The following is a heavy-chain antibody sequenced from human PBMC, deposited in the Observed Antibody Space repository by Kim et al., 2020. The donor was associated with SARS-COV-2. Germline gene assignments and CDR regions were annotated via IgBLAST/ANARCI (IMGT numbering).Heavy chain of an antibody. CDR3: ARGPAATYYYCMDV. J-gene: IGHJ6*02. CDR2: IYYSGST. D-gene: IGHD2-2*01. V-gene: IGHV4-59*01. CDR1: GGSISSYY. Sequence: SETLSLTCTVSGGSISSYYWSWIRQPPGKGLEWIGYIYYSGSTNYNPSLKSRVTISVDTSKNQFSLKLSSVTAAVTAVYYCARGPAATYYYCMDVWGQGT.